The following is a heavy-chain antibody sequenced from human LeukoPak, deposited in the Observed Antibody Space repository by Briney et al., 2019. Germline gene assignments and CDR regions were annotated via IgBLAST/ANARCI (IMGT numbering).Heavy chain of an antibody. Sequence: PSETLSLTCSVSGGSISSSSSYWGWIRQPPWKGLEWIGSIYYSGSSFDNPALKSRVTISVDTSKNQFSLKLSSVTAADTAVYYCARHRSGWLQSSFDYWGQGTLVTVSS. CDR2: IYYSGSS. D-gene: IGHD5-24*01. V-gene: IGHV4-39*01. CDR3: ARHRSGWLQSSFDY. CDR1: GGSISSSSSY. J-gene: IGHJ4*02.